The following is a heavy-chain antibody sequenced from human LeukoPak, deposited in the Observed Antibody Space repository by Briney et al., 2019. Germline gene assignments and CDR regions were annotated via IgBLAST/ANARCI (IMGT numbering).Heavy chain of an antibody. CDR3: ARPNDFWSGSPFDP. Sequence: AASVQVSCKASGGTFSSYAISWVRQAPGQGLEWMGGIIPIFGTANYAQKFQGRVTITADESTSTAYMELSSLRSEDTAVYYCARPNDFWSGSPFDPWGQGTLVTVSS. V-gene: IGHV1-69*01. CDR1: GGTFSSYA. D-gene: IGHD3-3*01. J-gene: IGHJ5*02. CDR2: IIPIFGTA.